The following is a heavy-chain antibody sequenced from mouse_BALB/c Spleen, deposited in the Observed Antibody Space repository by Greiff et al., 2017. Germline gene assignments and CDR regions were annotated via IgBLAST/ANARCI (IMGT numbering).Heavy chain of an antibody. J-gene: IGHJ4*01. V-gene: IGHV5-12-1*01. D-gene: IGHD1-1*01. Sequence: DVQLQESGGGLVKPGGSLKLSCAASGFAFSSYDMSWVRQTPEKRLEWVAYISSGGGSTYYPDTVKGRFTISRDNAKNTLYLQMSSLKSEDTAMYYCARQDYYYGNDYAMDYWGQGTSVTVSS. CDR3: ARQDYYYGNDYAMDY. CDR2: ISSGGGST. CDR1: GFAFSSYD.